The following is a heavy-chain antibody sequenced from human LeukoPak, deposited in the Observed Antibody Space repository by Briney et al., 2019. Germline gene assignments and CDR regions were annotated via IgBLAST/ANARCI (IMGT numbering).Heavy chain of an antibody. CDR3: AILRDINDY. J-gene: IGHJ4*02. CDR1: GFTFSNYE. D-gene: IGHD3-9*01. Sequence: GGSLRLSCAASGFTFSNYEMNWVRQAPGKGLEWVSHISSSGNTIYYADSVKGRFTISRDNAKNSLYLQMDSLRAEDTAVYYCAILRDINDYWGQGTLVTVSS. V-gene: IGHV3-48*03. CDR2: ISSSGNTI.